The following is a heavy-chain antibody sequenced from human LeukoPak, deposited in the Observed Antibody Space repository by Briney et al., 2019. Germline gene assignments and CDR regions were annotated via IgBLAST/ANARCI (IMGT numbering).Heavy chain of an antibody. CDR2: IKQDGSEK. V-gene: IGHV3-7*01. Sequence: PGGSLRLSCAGSGFAFSNYWMTWVRQAPGKGLEWVASIKQDGSEKYYVDSVKGRFTISRDNAKNSLFLQMSSLGPEDTALYYCARAYDYVWGSYRGYFDYWGQGTLVTVSS. CDR1: GFAFSNYW. CDR3: ARAYDYVWGSYRGYFDY. J-gene: IGHJ4*02. D-gene: IGHD3-16*02.